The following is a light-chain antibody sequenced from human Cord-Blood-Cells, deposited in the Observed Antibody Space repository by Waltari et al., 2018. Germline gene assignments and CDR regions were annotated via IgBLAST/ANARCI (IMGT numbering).Light chain of an antibody. CDR1: QSVSSSY. CDR2: GAS. Sequence: EIVLTQSPGTLSLSPGERATLSCRASQSVSSSYLAWYQQKPGQAPRLLIYGASSRATGIPDRFSSSGSGTDFTLTISRLEPEDFAVYYCQQYISAPRTFGQGTKVEIK. V-gene: IGKV3-20*01. J-gene: IGKJ1*01. CDR3: QQYISAPRT.